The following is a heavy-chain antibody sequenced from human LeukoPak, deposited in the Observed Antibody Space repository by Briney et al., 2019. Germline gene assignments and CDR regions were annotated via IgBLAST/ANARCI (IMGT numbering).Heavy chain of an antibody. CDR1: GGSISSSSYY. CDR2: IYYSGST. D-gene: IGHD6-19*01. CDR3: ATTVAVAGPTGFDP. J-gene: IGHJ5*02. Sequence: SETLSLTCTVSGGSISSSSYYWGWIRQPPGKGLEWIGSIYYSGSTYYNPSLKRRVTISVDTSKNQSSLKLSSVTAADTAVYYCATTVAVAGPTGFDPWGQGTLVTVSS. V-gene: IGHV4-39*01.